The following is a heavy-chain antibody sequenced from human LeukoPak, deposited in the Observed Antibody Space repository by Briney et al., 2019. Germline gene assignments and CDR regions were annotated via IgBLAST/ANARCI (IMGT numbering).Heavy chain of an antibody. CDR2: INGRGDAP. D-gene: IGHD3-16*02. CDR1: GFSFRRFA. J-gene: IGHJ4*02. Sequence: GGSLRLSCAASGFSFRRFAMTWVRQSPGKGLEWVSSINGRGDAPFYADSVRGRFTISRDNSKKSVYLQMNSLRAEDTGVYYCARAYYDYVWGSYRPFDYWGQGTLVTVSS. CDR3: ARAYYDYVWGSYRPFDY. V-gene: IGHV3-23*01.